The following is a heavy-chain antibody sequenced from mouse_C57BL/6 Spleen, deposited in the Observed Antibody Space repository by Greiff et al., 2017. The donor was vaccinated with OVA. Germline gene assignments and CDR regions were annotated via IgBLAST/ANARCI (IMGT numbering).Heavy chain of an antibody. CDR2: IDPEDGET. Sequence: EVQLQQSGAELVKPGASVKLSCTASGFNIKDYYMHWVKQRTEQGLEWIGRIDPEDGETKYAPKFQGKATITADTSSNTAYLQLSSLTYENTTVYCGARGVGSSYDDYWGQGTTLTVSS. D-gene: IGHD1-1*01. J-gene: IGHJ2*01. V-gene: IGHV14-2*01. CDR1: GFNIKDYY. CDR3: ARGVGSSYDDY.